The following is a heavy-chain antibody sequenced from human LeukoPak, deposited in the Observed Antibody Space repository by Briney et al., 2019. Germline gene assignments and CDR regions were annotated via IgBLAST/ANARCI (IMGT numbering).Heavy chain of an antibody. J-gene: IGHJ4*02. V-gene: IGHV4-39*07. CDR3: ARGGLDTKRGGYFDF. CDR1: GGSISSSSYY. Sequence: PSETLSLTCTVSGGSISSSSYYWGWIRQPPGKGLEWIGSIYYSGSTYYNPSLKSRVTVSVDTSKSQFSLRLSSVTAADTAVYYCARGGLDTKRGGYFDFWGQGILVTVSS. CDR2: IYYSGST. D-gene: IGHD5-18*01.